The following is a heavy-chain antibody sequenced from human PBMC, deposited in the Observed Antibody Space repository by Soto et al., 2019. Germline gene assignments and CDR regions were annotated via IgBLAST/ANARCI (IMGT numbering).Heavy chain of an antibody. D-gene: IGHD6-13*01. V-gene: IGHV3-53*01. CDR2: IYSGGST. J-gene: IGHJ4*02. Sequence: GGSLRLSCAASGFTVSSNYMSWVRQAPGKGLEWVSVIYSGGSTYYADSVKGRFTISRDNSKNTLYLQMNSLRAEDTAVYYCARDRRSSSWYGGFDYWGQGTLVTVSS. CDR1: GFTVSSNY. CDR3: ARDRRSSSWYGGFDY.